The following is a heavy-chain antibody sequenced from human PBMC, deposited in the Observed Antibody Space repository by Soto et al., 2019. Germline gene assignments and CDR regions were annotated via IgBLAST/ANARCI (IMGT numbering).Heavy chain of an antibody. CDR1: GYSFTSYW. J-gene: IGHJ6*03. CDR2: IYPGDSDT. V-gene: IGHV5-51*01. CDR3: ARTVATTPADYYYYMDV. D-gene: IGHD5-12*01. Sequence: GESLKISCKGSGYSFTSYWIGWVRQMPGKGLEWMGIIYPGDSDTRYSPSFQGQVTISADKSISTAYLQWSSLKASDTAMYYCARTVATTPADYYYYMDVWGKGTMVTVSS.